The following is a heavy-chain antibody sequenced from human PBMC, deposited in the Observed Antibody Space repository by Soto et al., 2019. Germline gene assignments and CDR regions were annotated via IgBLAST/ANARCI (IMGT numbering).Heavy chain of an antibody. D-gene: IGHD5-18*01. Sequence: PGGSLRLSCAASGFTFSSYAMSWVRQAPGKGLEWVSAISGSGGSTYYADSVKGRFTISRDNSKNTLYLQMNSLRAEDTAVYYCAKDGGYSYGYSPRSYYGMDVWGQGTTVTV. CDR2: ISGSGGST. CDR3: AKDGGYSYGYSPRSYYGMDV. J-gene: IGHJ6*02. CDR1: GFTFSSYA. V-gene: IGHV3-23*01.